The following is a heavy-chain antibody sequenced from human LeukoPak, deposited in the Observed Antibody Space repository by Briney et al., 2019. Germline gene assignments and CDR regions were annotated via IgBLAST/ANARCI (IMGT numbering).Heavy chain of an antibody. Sequence: PSETLSLTCTVSGGSIRSSSYYWGWIRQPPGKGLEWIGSIYYSGSTYYNPSLRSRVTIFVDTSKNQFSLKLSSVTAADTAVYYCAKLYGGNSSWYFDSWGQGTLVTVSS. V-gene: IGHV4-39*01. CDR1: GGSIRSSSYY. J-gene: IGHJ4*02. CDR2: IYYSGST. D-gene: IGHD4-23*01. CDR3: AKLYGGNSSWYFDS.